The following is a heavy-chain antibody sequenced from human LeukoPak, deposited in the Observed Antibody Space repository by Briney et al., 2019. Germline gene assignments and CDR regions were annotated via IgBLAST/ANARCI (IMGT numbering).Heavy chain of an antibody. CDR2: ISYDGSNK. CDR3: AKDARWEQLFDY. J-gene: IGHJ4*02. V-gene: IGHV3-30*18. Sequence: PGGSLRLSCAASGFTFSSYGMHWVRQAPGKGLEWVAVISYDGSNKYYADSVKGRFTISRDNSKNTLYLQMNSLRAEDTAVYYCAKDARWEQLFDYWGQGTLVTVSS. CDR1: GFTFSSYG. D-gene: IGHD1-26*01.